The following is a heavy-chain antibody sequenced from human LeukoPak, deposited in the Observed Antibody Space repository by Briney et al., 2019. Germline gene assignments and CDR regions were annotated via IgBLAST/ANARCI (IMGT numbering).Heavy chain of an antibody. CDR2: IWYDGSNK. V-gene: IGHV3-33*01. D-gene: IGHD2-2*03. CDR1: GFTFSSYG. J-gene: IGHJ2*01. Sequence: PGRSLRLSCAASGFTFSSYGMYWVRQAPGKGLEWVAVIWYDGSNKYYADSVKGRFTISRDNSKNTLYLQMNSLRAEDTAVYYCARDGYCSSTSCPPYFDLWGRGTLVTVSS. CDR3: ARDGYCSSTSCPPYFDL.